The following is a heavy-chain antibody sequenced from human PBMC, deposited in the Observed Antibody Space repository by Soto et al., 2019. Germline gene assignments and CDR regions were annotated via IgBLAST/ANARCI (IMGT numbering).Heavy chain of an antibody. CDR1: GGSFSGYY. CDR2: INHSGST. V-gene: IGHV4-34*01. J-gene: IGHJ5*02. Sequence: QVQLQQWGAGLLKPSETLSLTCAVYGGSFSGYYWSWIRQPPGKGLEWIGEINHSGSTNYNPSLKSRVTISVDTSMNQFSLKLSSVTAADTAVYYCPRVEFQVTWFDPWGQGTLVTVSS. D-gene: IGHD2-21*02. CDR3: PRVEFQVTWFDP.